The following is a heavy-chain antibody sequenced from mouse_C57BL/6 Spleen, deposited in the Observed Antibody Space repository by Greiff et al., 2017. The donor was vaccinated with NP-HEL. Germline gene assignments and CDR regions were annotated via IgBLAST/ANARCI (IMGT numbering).Heavy chain of an antibody. V-gene: IGHV3-2*02. Sequence: DVKLQESGPGLVKPSQSLSLTCTVTGYSITSGYGWNWIRQFPGNKLEWMGYISYSGSTNYNPSLKSRISITRDPAKNQFVLQLNSVTTEDTATYYCARTARIKYWGQGTTLTGSS. CDR3: ARTARIKY. CDR2: ISYSGST. CDR1: GYSITSGYG. J-gene: IGHJ2*01. D-gene: IGHD1-2*01.